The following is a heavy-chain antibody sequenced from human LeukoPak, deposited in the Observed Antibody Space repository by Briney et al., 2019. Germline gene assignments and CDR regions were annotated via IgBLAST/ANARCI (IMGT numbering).Heavy chain of an antibody. V-gene: IGHV3-66*01. J-gene: IGHJ4*02. CDR1: GFTFSSYS. Sequence: GGSLRLSCAASGFTFSSYSMNWVRQAPGKGLEWVSVIYSGGSTYYADSVKGRLTISRDNSKNTLYLQMNSLRAEDTAVYYCARGGIAVAGPIDYWGQGTLVTVSS. D-gene: IGHD6-19*01. CDR3: ARGGIAVAGPIDY. CDR2: IYSGGST.